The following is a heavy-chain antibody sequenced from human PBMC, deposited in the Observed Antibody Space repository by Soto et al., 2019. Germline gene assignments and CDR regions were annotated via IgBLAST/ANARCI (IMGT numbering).Heavy chain of an antibody. CDR1: GYTFTIYA. V-gene: IGHV1-3*01. D-gene: IGHD4-17*01. CDR2: INAGNGNT. Sequence: ASVKVSCKASGYTFTIYAMHWVRQAPGQRLEWMGWINAGNGNTKYSQKFQGRVTITRDTSASTAYMELSSLRSEDTAVYYCASRIMTTVTYVFPVWGQGTLVTV. J-gene: IGHJ4*02. CDR3: ASRIMTTVTYVFPV.